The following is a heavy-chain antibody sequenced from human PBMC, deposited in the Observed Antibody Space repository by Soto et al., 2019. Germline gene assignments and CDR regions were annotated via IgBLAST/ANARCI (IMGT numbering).Heavy chain of an antibody. V-gene: IGHV4-61*01. CDR3: ARAHSGSFDFDY. CDR2: IYYSGST. Sequence: SETLSLTCTVSGGSVSSGSYYWSWIRQPPGKGLEWIGYIYYSGSTNYNPSLKSRVTISVDTSKNQFSLKLSSVTAADTAVYYCARAHSGSFDFDYWGQGTLVTVSS. CDR1: GGSVSSGSYY. J-gene: IGHJ4*02. D-gene: IGHD1-26*01.